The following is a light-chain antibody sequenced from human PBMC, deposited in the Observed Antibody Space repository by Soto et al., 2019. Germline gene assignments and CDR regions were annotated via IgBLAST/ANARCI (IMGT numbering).Light chain of an antibody. J-gene: IGLJ3*02. Sequence: QSALTQPASVSGSPGQLITISCTGTSSDVGGYNYVSWYQQHPGKAPKLLIYDVTNRPSGVSYRFSGSKSGNTASLTISGLQAEDEADYYCSSYTSSITLVFGGGTKVTVL. CDR2: DVT. V-gene: IGLV2-14*01. CDR3: SSYTSSITLV. CDR1: SSDVGGYNY.